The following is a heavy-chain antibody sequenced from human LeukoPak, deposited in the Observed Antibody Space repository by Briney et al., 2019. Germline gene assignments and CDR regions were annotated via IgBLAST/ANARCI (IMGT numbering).Heavy chain of an antibody. Sequence: GGSLRLSCAASGFTFSSYAMSWVRQAPGKGLEWVSAISGSGGSTYYADSVKGRFTISRDNSKNTLYLQMNSLRVDDTAVYYCAKDGTRGIRFGKIPHYFDYWGQGTLVTVSS. J-gene: IGHJ4*02. CDR3: AKDGTRGIRFGKIPHYFDY. CDR1: GFTFSSYA. V-gene: IGHV3-23*01. D-gene: IGHD3-10*01. CDR2: ISGSGGST.